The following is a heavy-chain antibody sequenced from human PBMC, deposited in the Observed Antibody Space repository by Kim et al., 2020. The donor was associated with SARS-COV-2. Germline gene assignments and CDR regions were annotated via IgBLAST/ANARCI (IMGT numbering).Heavy chain of an antibody. CDR2: IYYSGST. V-gene: IGHV4-39*02. CDR3: ARGPYSSGWYVFDI. CDR1: GASINNTSSY. Sequence: SETLSLTCNVSGASINNTSSYWGWIRQPPGRGLEWIGSIYYSGSTYLNPSLKSRVTISVDTSKNQLSLKLTSVTAAYTAVYYCARGPYSSGWYVFDIWGQGTMVTVSS. J-gene: IGHJ3*02. D-gene: IGHD6-19*01.